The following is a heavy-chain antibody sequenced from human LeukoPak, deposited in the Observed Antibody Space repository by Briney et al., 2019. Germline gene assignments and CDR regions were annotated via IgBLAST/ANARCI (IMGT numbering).Heavy chain of an antibody. J-gene: IGHJ4*02. D-gene: IGHD3-22*01. Sequence: GGSLRLSCAASGFTASSNYMSWVPQAPGKGLEWVSVIYSGGSTYYADSVKGRFTISRDNSKNTLYLQMNSLRAEDTAVYYCARVTYYYDSSGSTDEDYWGQGTLVTVSS. CDR2: IYSGGST. V-gene: IGHV3-66*01. CDR3: ARVTYYYDSSGSTDEDY. CDR1: GFTASSNY.